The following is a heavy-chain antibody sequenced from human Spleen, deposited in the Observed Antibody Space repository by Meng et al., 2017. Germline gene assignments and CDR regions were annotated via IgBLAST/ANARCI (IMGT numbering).Heavy chain of an antibody. Sequence: GESLKISCTASGFTFGDYAMSWVRQAPGKGLEWVGFIRSKAYGGTTEYAASVKGRFTISRVDSKSIAYLQMNSLKIEDTAVYSCTRDLPKDFYDNSGYYYERGYWGQGTLVTVSS. CDR2: IRSKAYGGTT. J-gene: IGHJ4*02. CDR3: TRDLPKDFYDNSGYYYERGY. D-gene: IGHD3-22*01. V-gene: IGHV3-49*04. CDR1: GFTFGDYA.